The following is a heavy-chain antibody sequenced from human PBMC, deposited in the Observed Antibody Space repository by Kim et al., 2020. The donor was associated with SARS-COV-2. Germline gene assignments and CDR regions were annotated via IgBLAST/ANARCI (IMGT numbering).Heavy chain of an antibody. CDR1: GFTFNDFG. J-gene: IGHJ2*01. CDR2: ISRGGYDK. D-gene: IGHD6-25*01. V-gene: IGHV3-30*03. CDR3: ARQRHITTVTFYWYFDL. Sequence: GGSLRLSCAASGFTFNDFGMHWVRQAPGKGLEWMSFISRGGYDKFYADSVRGRFTISRDNFQNTLYLQMNNLRAEDTAVYYCARQRHITTVTFYWYFDLWGRGTLVTVSS.